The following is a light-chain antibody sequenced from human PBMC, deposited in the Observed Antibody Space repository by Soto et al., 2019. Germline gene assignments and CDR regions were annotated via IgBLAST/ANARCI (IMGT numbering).Light chain of an antibody. J-gene: IGKJ1*01. CDR3: QQYDTSPTT. Sequence: EIMLSQSPCTLSLSPGERATLSCRASQSVSNNYLAWYQQKPGQAPRLPIYGASSRATGIPDRFSGSGSGTDFTLTISRLEPEDFAVYYCQQYDTSPTTFAQGTKVGIK. CDR2: GAS. CDR1: QSVSNNY. V-gene: IGKV3-20*01.